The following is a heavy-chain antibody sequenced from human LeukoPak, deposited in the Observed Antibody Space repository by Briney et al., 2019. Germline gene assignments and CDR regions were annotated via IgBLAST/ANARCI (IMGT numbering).Heavy chain of an antibody. CDR1: GGSFSGYY. CDR3: ARLITFGGVIVFDY. Sequence: SETLSLTCAVYGGSFSGYYWSWIRQPPGKGLEWIGEINHSGSTNYNPSLKSRVTISVDTSKNQFSPKLSSVTAADTAVYYCARLITFGGVIVFDYWGQGTLVTVSS. CDR2: INHSGST. D-gene: IGHD3-16*02. J-gene: IGHJ4*02. V-gene: IGHV4-34*01.